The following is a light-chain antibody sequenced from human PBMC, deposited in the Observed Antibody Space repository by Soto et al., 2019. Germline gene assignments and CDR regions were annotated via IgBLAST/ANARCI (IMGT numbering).Light chain of an antibody. CDR3: LQHNTYPLT. CDR1: QSVSSN. Sequence: EIVMTQSPATLSVSPGERATVSCRASQSVSSNLAWYQQKPGQAPRLLIYGASTRATGIPARFSGSGSGTEFTLTIGSLQSEDFATYYCLQHNTYPLTFGGGTKVEI. J-gene: IGKJ4*01. CDR2: GAS. V-gene: IGKV3-15*01.